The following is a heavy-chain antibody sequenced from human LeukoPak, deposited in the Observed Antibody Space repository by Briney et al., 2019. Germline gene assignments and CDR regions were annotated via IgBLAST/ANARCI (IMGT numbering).Heavy chain of an antibody. D-gene: IGHD6-13*01. Sequence: ASVKVSCKASGYTFTSYAMNWVRQAPGQGLEWMGWINTDTGNPTFAQGFTGRFVFSLDTSVSTAYLQISSLKAEDTAVYYCARDGPEAAAGSGGNFDYWGQGTLVTVSS. CDR1: GYTFTSYA. CDR3: ARDGPEAAAGSGGNFDY. J-gene: IGHJ4*02. V-gene: IGHV7-4-1*02. CDR2: INTDTGNP.